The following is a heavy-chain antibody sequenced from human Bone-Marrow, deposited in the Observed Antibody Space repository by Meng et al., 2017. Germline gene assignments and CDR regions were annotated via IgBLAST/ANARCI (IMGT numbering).Heavy chain of an antibody. CDR2: FGPFNGNT. J-gene: IGHJ4*02. CDR3: ARPRATNYDFWSGYYTPNFGY. CDR1: GYIINNYG. V-gene: IGHV1-18*01. D-gene: IGHD3-3*01. Sequence: QVQLGVSGAEVKKPGAPVKVSCKAFGYIINNYGISWVRQAPGQGLEWMGWFGPFNGNTNYAQKFQGRVTMGRETSTTTVYMELRSLRSEDTAVYYCARPRATNYDFWSGYYTPNFGYWGQGTLVTVSS.